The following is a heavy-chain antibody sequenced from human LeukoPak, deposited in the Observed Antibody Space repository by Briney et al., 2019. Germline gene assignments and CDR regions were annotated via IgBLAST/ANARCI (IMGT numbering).Heavy chain of an antibody. Sequence: PGGSLILSCAASGFTFSGSPILWVRQASGKGLEWVGRIRSKADNYATAYAASVQDRCTISRDDSKSTAYLQLNSLKTEDTAVYYCTQSNYWGQGALVTVSS. J-gene: IGHJ4*02. CDR3: TQSNY. CDR1: GFTFSGSP. CDR2: IRSKADNYAT. V-gene: IGHV3-73*01.